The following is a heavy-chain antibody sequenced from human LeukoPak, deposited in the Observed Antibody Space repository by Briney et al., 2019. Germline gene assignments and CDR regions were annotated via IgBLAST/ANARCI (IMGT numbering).Heavy chain of an antibody. J-gene: IGHJ4*02. CDR3: AREGGNYYDSSGYYPFDY. D-gene: IGHD3-22*01. V-gene: IGHV1-69*06. Sequence: ASVKVSCKASGGTFSSYAISWVRQAPGQGLEWMGGIIPIFGTANYAQKFQGRVTITADKSTSTAYMELRSLRSDDTAVYYCAREGGNYYDSSGYYPFDYWGQGTLVTVSS. CDR1: GGTFSSYA. CDR2: IIPIFGTA.